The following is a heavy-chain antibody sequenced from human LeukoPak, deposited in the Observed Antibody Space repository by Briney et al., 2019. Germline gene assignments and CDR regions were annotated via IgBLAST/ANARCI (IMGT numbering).Heavy chain of an antibody. CDR3: ARSSITTVRGVIKSTTSWYHYYNMDV. V-gene: IGHV3-7*01. D-gene: IGHD3-10*01. J-gene: IGHJ6*03. CDR2: IKQDGSEK. Sequence: GGSLRLSCAASGFTFSSYSMSWVRQAPGKGLEWVANIKQDGSEKNYVGSVKGRFTIARDNAKNSLYLQMNSLRAEDTAVYYCARSSITTVRGVIKSTTSWYHYYNMDVWGKGTTVTVSS. CDR1: GFTFSSYS.